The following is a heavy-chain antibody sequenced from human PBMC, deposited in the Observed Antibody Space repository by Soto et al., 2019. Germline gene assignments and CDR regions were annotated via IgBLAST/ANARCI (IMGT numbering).Heavy chain of an antibody. J-gene: IGHJ5*02. CDR3: ARHRRQQLADNRFDP. CDR2: IYYRGST. V-gene: IGHV4-59*01. D-gene: IGHD6-13*01. CDR1: GGTISSYY. Sequence: SETRCLTCTVSGGTISSYYWRWIRQPPGKRLEWIGYIYYRGSTNYNPSLKSRVTISVDTSKHQFSLKQNYVTAADTAVYYCARHRRQQLADNRFDPWGQGTLVTVSS.